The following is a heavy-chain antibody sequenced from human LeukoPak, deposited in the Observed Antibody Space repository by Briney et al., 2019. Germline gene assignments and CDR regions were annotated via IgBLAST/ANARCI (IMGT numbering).Heavy chain of an antibody. CDR3: ARGYCSSTSCYIGGDWFDP. D-gene: IGHD2-2*02. J-gene: IGHJ5*02. V-gene: IGHV1-69*04. CDR2: IIPILGIA. CDR1: GYTFTSYY. Sequence: GASVKVSCKASGYTFTSYYMHWVRQAPGQGLEWMGRIIPILGIANYAQKFQGRVTITADKSTSTAYMELSSLRSEDTAVYYCARGYCSSTSCYIGGDWFDPWGQGTLVTVSS.